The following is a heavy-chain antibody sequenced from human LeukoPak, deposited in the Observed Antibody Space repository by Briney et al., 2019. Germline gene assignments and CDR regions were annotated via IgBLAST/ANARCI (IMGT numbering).Heavy chain of an antibody. CDR1: GGSISSGDYY. V-gene: IGHV4-30-4*01. CDR3: ARTSFGYSSLNFDP. CDR2: IYYSGST. D-gene: IGHD5-18*01. Sequence: SETLSLTCTVSGGSISSGDYYWSWIRQPPGKGLEWIGYIYYSGSTYYNPSLKSRVTISVDTSKNQFSLKLSSVTAADMAVYYCARTSFGYSSLNFDPWGQGTLVTVSS. J-gene: IGHJ5*02.